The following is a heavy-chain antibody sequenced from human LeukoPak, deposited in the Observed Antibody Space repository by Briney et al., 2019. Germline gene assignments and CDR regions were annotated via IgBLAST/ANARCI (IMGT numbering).Heavy chain of an antibody. J-gene: IGHJ4*02. CDR1: GYTFINYD. CDR3: ATRSESYGSGSNYFDY. D-gene: IGHD3-10*01. CDR2: MNPNSGNT. Sequence: ASVKVSCKASGYTFINYDINWVRQATGQGLEWMGWMNPNSGNTGYAQKFQGRVTMIRNTSISTAYMELSSLRSEDTAVYYCATRSESYGSGSNYFDYWGQGTLVTVSS. V-gene: IGHV1-8*02.